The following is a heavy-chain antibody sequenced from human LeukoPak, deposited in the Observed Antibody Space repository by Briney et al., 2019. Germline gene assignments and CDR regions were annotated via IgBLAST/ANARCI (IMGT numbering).Heavy chain of an antibody. D-gene: IGHD4-17*01. Sequence: GGSLRLSCAASGFTFSSYAMSWVRQAPGKGLGWVSAISGSGGSTYYADSVKGRFTISRDNSKNTLYLQMNSLRAEDTAVYYCAKFQDDYGGSTFDYWGQGTLVTVSS. CDR3: AKFQDDYGGSTFDY. J-gene: IGHJ4*02. CDR1: GFTFSSYA. CDR2: ISGSGGST. V-gene: IGHV3-23*01.